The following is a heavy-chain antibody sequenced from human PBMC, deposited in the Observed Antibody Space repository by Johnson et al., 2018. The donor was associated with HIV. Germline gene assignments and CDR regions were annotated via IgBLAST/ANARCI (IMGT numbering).Heavy chain of an antibody. CDR3: TTAIVIDAFDI. CDR1: GFTFSNVW. Sequence: VQLVESGGGVVRPGRSLRLSCAASGFTFSNVWMSWVRQAPGKGLEWVGRIKRKIEAEATDYAAPVKGRFTISRDDSKNTLFLQMSSLKTDDTAVYYCTTAIVIDAFDIWGQGTMVTVSS. CDR2: IKRKIEAEAT. V-gene: IGHV3-15*01. D-gene: IGHD3-16*02. J-gene: IGHJ3*02.